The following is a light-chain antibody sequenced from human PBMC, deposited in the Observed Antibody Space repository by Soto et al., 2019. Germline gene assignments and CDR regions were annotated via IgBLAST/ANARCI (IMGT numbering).Light chain of an antibody. Sequence: EIVLTQSPGTLSLSPGERATLSCRASQSISSSYLAWYQQKPGQAPRLLIYGASSRATGIPDRFSGSGSGTDFTLTISILEPEDFAVYYCHQYGSSPRTFGQGTNVDIK. V-gene: IGKV3-20*01. J-gene: IGKJ1*01. CDR3: HQYGSSPRT. CDR2: GAS. CDR1: QSISSSY.